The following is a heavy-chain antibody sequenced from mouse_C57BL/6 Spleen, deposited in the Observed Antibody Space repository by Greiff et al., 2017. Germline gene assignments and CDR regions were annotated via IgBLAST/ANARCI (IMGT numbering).Heavy chain of an antibody. V-gene: IGHV1-26*01. D-gene: IGHD2-5*01. CDR1: GYTFTDYY. CDR3: ARRDSNYLYYFDY. CDR2: INPNNGGT. Sequence: EVQLQQSGPELVKPGASVKISCKASGYTFTDYYMNWVKQSHGKSLEWIGDINPNNGGTSYNQKFKGKATLTVDKSSSTAYMELRSLTSEDSAVYYCARRDSNYLYYFDYWGQGTTLTVSS. J-gene: IGHJ2*01.